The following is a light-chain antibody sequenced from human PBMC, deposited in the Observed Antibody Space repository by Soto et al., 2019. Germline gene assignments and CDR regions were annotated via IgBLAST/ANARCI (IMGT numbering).Light chain of an antibody. CDR2: DAS. CDR1: QSVSSY. J-gene: IGKJ4*01. Sequence: EIVLTQSPATLSLSLGERATLSCRASQSVSSYLAWYQQKPGQAPRLLIYDASNRATGIPTRFSGSGSGTDFTLTISSLEPEDFAIYYCQQRSNWPPVTFGGGTKVDIK. CDR3: QQRSNWPPVT. V-gene: IGKV3-11*01.